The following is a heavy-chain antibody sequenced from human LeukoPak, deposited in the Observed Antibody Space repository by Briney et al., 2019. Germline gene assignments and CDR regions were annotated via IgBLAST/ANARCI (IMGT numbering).Heavy chain of an antibody. V-gene: IGHV1-18*01. D-gene: IGHD3-9*01. CDR1: GYTFINYG. J-gene: IGHJ5*02. Sequence: ASVKVSCKASGYTFINYGITWVRHAPGQGLEWRGWIGGRNDNAKYAQIVQGRVTMTTDTSTRTAYMESRSLRSDDTAVYNCARSNDNILTDYCNGDNWFDIWGQGTLVTVSS. CDR2: IGGRNDNA. CDR3: ARSNDNILTDYCNGDNWFDI.